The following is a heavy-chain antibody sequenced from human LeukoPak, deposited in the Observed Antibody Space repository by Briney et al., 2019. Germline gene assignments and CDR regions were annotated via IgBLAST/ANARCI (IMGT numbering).Heavy chain of an antibody. J-gene: IGHJ4*02. D-gene: IGHD6-13*01. Sequence: ASVKVSCKASGYTFTSYYMHWVRQAPGQGLEWMGLINPTGGSTGYAQKFQGRVTMTRDMSTSTAYVELSRLRSDDTAVYYCARLEQQLAEYYFDYWGQGTLVTVSS. CDR2: INPTGGST. V-gene: IGHV1-46*01. CDR1: GYTFTSYY. CDR3: ARLEQQLAEYYFDY.